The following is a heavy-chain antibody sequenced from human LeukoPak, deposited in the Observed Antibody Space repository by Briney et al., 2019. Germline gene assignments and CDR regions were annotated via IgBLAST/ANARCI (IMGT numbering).Heavy chain of an antibody. CDR3: ARGLLLWFADDAFDI. D-gene: IGHD3-10*01. V-gene: IGHV3-30*04. CDR1: GFTFSSYA. CDR2: ISYNGSNK. Sequence: GRSLRLSCAASGFTFSSYAMHWVRQAPGKGPEWVAVISYNGSNKYYADSVKGRFTISRDNSKNTLYLQMNSLRAEDTAVYYCARGLLLWFADDAFDIWGQGTMVTVSS. J-gene: IGHJ3*02.